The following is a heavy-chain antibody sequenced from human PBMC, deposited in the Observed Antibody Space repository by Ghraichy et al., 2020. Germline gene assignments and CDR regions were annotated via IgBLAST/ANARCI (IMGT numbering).Heavy chain of an antibody. Sequence: SETLSLTCTVSGGSISNYYWSWIRQPPGKGLEWIGYIFYSGTTNYNTNYNPSLKSRVTISVETSKNHFSLKLRSVTAADTAMYYCARDVWTGSDYYYGMNVWGQGTTVTVSS. J-gene: IGHJ6*02. CDR1: GGSISNYY. CDR3: ARDVWTGSDYYYGMNV. CDR2: IFYSGTTNYNT. V-gene: IGHV4-59*01. D-gene: IGHD3/OR15-3a*01.